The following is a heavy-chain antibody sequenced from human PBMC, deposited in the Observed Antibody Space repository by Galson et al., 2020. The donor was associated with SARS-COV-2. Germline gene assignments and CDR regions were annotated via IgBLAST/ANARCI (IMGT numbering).Heavy chain of an antibody. CDR3: ARQGPGSGSYSFDY. J-gene: IGHJ4*02. D-gene: IGHD3-10*01. V-gene: IGHV3-66*04. CDR2: IYSGGST. CDR1: GFTVSSNY. Sequence: GGSLRLSCAASGFTVSSNYMSWVRQAPGKGLEWVSVIYSGGSTYYADSVKGRFTISRDNSKNTLYLQMNSLRAEDTAVYYCARQGPGSGSYSFDYWGQGTLVTVSS.